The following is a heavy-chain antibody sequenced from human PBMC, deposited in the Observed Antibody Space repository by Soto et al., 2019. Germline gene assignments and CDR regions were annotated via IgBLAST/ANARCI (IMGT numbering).Heavy chain of an antibody. CDR2: ISRDGSNK. V-gene: IGHV3-30*04. J-gene: IGHJ4*02. Sequence: QVQVVESGGGVVQPGGSLRLSCAASGFTFRSYAIHWVRQAPGKGLEWVAVISRDGSNKYYVDSVKGRFTISRDNSKDTVYLQMNSLRDDDSAMFYCALSRSGAVAVSFDFWGQGTLVTVSS. CDR1: GFTFRSYA. CDR3: ALSRSGAVAVSFDF. D-gene: IGHD3-3*01.